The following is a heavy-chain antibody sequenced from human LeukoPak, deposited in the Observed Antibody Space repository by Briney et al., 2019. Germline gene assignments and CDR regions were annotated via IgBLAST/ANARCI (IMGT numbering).Heavy chain of an antibody. CDR3: ARDVAFDV. J-gene: IGHJ3*01. Sequence: WNWXXXXXXGXLQWLGRTYYRSKWHYEYATSVRSRITINPDTSENQFSLHLTSVTPDDTAVYYCARDVAFDVWGQGTMVTVSS. CDR2: TYYRSKWHY. V-gene: IGHV6-1*01.